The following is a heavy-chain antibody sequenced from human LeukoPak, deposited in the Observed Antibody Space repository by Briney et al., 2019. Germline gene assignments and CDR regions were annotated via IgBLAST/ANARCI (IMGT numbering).Heavy chain of an antibody. CDR1: GGSISSYY. V-gene: IGHV4-59*01. CDR2: IYYSGST. J-gene: IGHJ3*02. D-gene: IGHD1-14*01. CDR3: ASYKGQHAAPDAFDI. Sequence: SETLSLTCTVSGGSISSYYWSWIRQPPGKGLGWIGYIYYSGSTNYNPSLKSRVTISVDTSKNQFSLKLSSVTAADTAVYYCASYKGQHAAPDAFDIWGQGTMVTVSS.